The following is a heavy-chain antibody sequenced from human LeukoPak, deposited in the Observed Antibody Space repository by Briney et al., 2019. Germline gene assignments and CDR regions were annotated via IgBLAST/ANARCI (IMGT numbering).Heavy chain of an antibody. CDR3: ARDRGYCSGGSCYRDLDY. V-gene: IGHV4-31*03. J-gene: IGHJ4*02. D-gene: IGHD2-15*01. CDR1: GGSISSGDYY. CDR2: IYYSGST. Sequence: SETLSLTCTVSGGSISSGDYYWNWIRQHPGKGLEWIGYIYYSGSTYCNPSLKSRVTISVDTSKNQFSPKLSSVTAAETAVYYCARDRGYCSGGSCYRDLDYWGQGTLVTVSS.